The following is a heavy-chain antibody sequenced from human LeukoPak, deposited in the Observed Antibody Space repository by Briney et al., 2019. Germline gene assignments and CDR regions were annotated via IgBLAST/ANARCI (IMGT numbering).Heavy chain of an antibody. D-gene: IGHD4-17*01. J-gene: IGHJ4*02. CDR1: GGSISSRTYY. Sequence: SETLSLTCTVSGGSISSRTYYWGWIRQPPGKGLEWIGSIYYSGSTNYNPSLKSRVTISVDTSKNQFSLKLSSVTAADTAVYYCARDSVYGDIYFDYWGQGTLVTVSS. V-gene: IGHV4-39*07. CDR3: ARDSVYGDIYFDY. CDR2: IYYSGST.